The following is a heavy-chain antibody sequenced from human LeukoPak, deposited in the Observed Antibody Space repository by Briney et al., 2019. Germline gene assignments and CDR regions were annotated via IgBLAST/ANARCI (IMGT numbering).Heavy chain of an antibody. CDR3: ARGGHPAIDP. D-gene: IGHD3-16*01. Sequence: ASVKVSCKASGYTFTSYGISWVRQAPGQGLEWMGWISAYNGNTNYAQKFQGRVTMTRNTSISTAYMELSSLRSEDTAVYYCARGGHPAIDPWGQGTLVTVSS. V-gene: IGHV1-18*01. CDR1: GYTFTSYG. J-gene: IGHJ5*02. CDR2: ISAYNGNT.